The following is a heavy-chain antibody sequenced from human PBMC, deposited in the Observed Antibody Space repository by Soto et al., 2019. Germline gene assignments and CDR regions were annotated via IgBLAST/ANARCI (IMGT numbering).Heavy chain of an antibody. D-gene: IGHD3-10*01. Sequence: SETLSLTCAVYGGSFSGYYWSWIRQPPGKGLEWIGEINHSGSTNYNPSLKSRVTISVDTSKSQFSLKLSSVTAADTAVYYCAGTDITMVRGVMASRYYYYGMDVWGQGTTVTVSS. CDR2: INHSGST. V-gene: IGHV4-34*01. J-gene: IGHJ6*02. CDR3: AGTDITMVRGVMASRYYYYGMDV. CDR1: GGSFSGYY.